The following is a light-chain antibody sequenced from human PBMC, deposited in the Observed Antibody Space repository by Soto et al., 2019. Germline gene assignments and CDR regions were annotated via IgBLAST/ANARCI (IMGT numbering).Light chain of an antibody. CDR2: GAS. Sequence: EIVLTQSPGTLSSSPGDRATLSCRASQSINSLYVAWYQQKPGQAPRLLIYGASNRVSGIPERFSGSGSGADFLLTITRLEPEDFAVYFCQYSATLGQGTKVDIK. J-gene: IGKJ1*01. CDR1: QSINSLY. CDR3: QYSAT. V-gene: IGKV3-20*01.